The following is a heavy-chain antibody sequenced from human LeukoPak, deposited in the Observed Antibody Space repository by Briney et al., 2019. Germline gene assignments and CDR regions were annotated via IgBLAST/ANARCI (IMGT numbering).Heavy chain of an antibody. V-gene: IGHV3-21*01. CDR3: ARDLGYSSGPNY. CDR1: GFSFSSYN. CDR2: ITSSSTYT. J-gene: IGHJ4*02. Sequence: GGSLRLSCAASGFSFSSYNMNWVRQTPGKGLEWVSSITSSSTYTFYADSVKGRFTISRDNAKNSLYLQMNSLRAEDTAVYYCARDLGYSSGPNYWGQGTRVTVSS. D-gene: IGHD6-19*01.